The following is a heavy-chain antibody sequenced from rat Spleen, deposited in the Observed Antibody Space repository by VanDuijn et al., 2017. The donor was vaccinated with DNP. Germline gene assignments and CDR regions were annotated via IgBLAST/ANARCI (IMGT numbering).Heavy chain of an antibody. Sequence: EVQLVESGGGLVQPGRSLKLSCAASGFTFSSYYMAWVRQAPKKGLEWVAIISHTDDTTYYPDSVKGRFTISRDNAYSSLYLQMNSLNSEDTATYYCTRDNTNSPFGFWGQGVMVTVSS. CDR3: TRDNTNSPFGF. V-gene: IGHV5-20*01. CDR1: GFTFSSYY. CDR2: ISHTDDTT. D-gene: IGHD3-8*01. J-gene: IGHJ2*01.